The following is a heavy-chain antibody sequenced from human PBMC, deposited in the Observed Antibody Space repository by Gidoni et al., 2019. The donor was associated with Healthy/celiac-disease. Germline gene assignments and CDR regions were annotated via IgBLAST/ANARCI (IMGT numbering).Heavy chain of an antibody. CDR2: ILYDGSNK. Sequence: QVQLVESGGGVVQPGRSLRLSCAASGFTFSSYGMHWVRQAPGKGLEWVAVILYDGSNKYYADSVKGRFTISRDNSKNTLYLQMNSLRAEDTAVYYCAKDSAGTTGSDWGQGTLVTVSS. V-gene: IGHV3-30*18. CDR1: GFTFSSYG. D-gene: IGHD1-1*01. CDR3: AKDSAGTTGSD. J-gene: IGHJ4*02.